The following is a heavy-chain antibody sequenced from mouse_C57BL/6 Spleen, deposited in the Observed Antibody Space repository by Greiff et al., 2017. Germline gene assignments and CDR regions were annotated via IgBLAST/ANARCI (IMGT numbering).Heavy chain of an antibody. CDR2: IDPSDSYT. D-gene: IGHD2-13*01. CDR1: GYTFTSYW. V-gene: IGHV1-69*01. CDR3: ARKPTTGSHFDD. J-gene: IGHJ2*01. Sequence: QVQLQQPGAELVMPGASVKLSCKASGYTFTSYWMHWVKQRPGQGLEWIGEIDPSDSYTNYNQKFKGKSTLTVDKSSSTAYMQLSSLTSEDSAVYYCARKPTTGSHFDDWGQGTTLTVSS.